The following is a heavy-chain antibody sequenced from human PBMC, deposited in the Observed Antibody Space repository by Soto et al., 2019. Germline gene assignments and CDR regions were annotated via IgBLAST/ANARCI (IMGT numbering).Heavy chain of an antibody. CDR2: MNPNSGDT. CDR1: GYSFTVYD. D-gene: IGHD5-12*01. J-gene: IGHJ5*02. Sequence: QVQLVQSGAEERKPGASVKASCKASGYSFTVYDINWVRQATGQALEWMGWMNPNSGDTAYSQKFQGRVSMTRDTSISTAYMELTSLRFDDTAVYYCARGRIRGYNWFDPWGQGTLVTVSS. CDR3: ARGRIRGYNWFDP. V-gene: IGHV1-8*01.